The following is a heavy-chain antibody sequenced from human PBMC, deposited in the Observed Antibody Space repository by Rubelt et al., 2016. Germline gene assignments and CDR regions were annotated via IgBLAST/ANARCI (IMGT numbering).Heavy chain of an antibody. CDR2: ISAYNGNT. Sequence: QVQLVQSGAEVKKPGASVKVSCKASGYTFTSYGISWVRQAPGQGLEWMGWISAYNGNTNYAQKLQGRVTMTTDTSTSTAYMELRSLRADDTAVYYCARYSYCSSTSCYDDACDIWGQGTMVTVSS. D-gene: IGHD2-2*01. CDR1: GYTFTSYG. V-gene: IGHV1-18*01. J-gene: IGHJ3*02. CDR3: ARYSYCSSTSCYDDACDI.